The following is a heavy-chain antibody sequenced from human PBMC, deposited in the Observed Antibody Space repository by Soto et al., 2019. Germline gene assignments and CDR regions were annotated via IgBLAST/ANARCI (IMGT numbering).Heavy chain of an antibody. CDR3: ARDSCSGGSCYLGYYYYGMDV. Sequence: PSETLSLTYTVSGGSISSGGYYWSWIRQHPGKGLEWIGYIYYSGSTYYNPSLKSRVTISVDTSKNQFSLKLSSVTAADTAVYYCARDSCSGGSCYLGYYYYGMDVWGQGTTVTVSS. CDR1: GGSISSGGYY. V-gene: IGHV4-31*03. CDR2: IYYSGST. D-gene: IGHD2-15*01. J-gene: IGHJ6*02.